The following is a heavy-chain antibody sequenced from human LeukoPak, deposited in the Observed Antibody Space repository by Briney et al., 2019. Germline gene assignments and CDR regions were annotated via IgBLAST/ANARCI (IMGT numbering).Heavy chain of an antibody. Sequence: SGGSLRLSCAASGFTFSRYGMHWVRQAPGKGLEWVSAISGSGGSTYYADSVKGRFTISRDNSKNTLYLQMNSLRAEDTAVYYCAKCPSGVLRYFAPIDYWGQGTLVTVSS. D-gene: IGHD3-9*01. CDR3: AKCPSGVLRYFAPIDY. CDR2: ISGSGGST. J-gene: IGHJ4*02. V-gene: IGHV3-23*01. CDR1: GFTFSRYG.